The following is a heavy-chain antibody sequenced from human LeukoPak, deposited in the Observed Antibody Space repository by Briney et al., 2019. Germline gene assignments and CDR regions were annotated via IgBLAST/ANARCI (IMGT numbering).Heavy chain of an antibody. D-gene: IGHD5-24*01. CDR3: ASRDKGYYYGMDV. CDR1: GFTVSGNY. Sequence: GGSLRLSCAASGFTVSGNYMSWVRQAPGRGLEWVSLLYSGGSTYYADSVKGRFSISRDNSKNTLYLQMNSLRAEDTAVYYCASRDKGYYYGMDVWGQGTTVTVSS. CDR2: LYSGGST. J-gene: IGHJ6*02. V-gene: IGHV3-66*01.